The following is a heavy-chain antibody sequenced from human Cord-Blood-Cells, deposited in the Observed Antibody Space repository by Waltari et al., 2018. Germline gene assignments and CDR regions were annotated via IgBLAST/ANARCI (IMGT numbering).Heavy chain of an antibody. D-gene: IGHD3-9*01. J-gene: IGHJ4*02. CDR1: GYTFTSYG. V-gene: IGHV1-18*01. CDR3: ARTYDILTGYYYFDY. Sequence: QVQLVQSGAEVKKPGASVKVSCKASGYTFTSYGSSWVRQAPGQGLEWMGWISAYNGNKNYAQKLQGRVTMTTDTSTSTAYMELRSLRSDDTAVYYCARTYDILTGYYYFDYWGQGTLVTVSS. CDR2: ISAYNGNK.